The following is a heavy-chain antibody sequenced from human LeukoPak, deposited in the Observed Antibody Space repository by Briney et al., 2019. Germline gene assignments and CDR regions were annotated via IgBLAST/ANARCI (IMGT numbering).Heavy chain of an antibody. V-gene: IGHV4-39*01. CDR2: IYYSGST. CDR3: ARHLGSNWGPFDY. Sequence: PSETLSLTCTASGGSISSSSYYWGWIRQPPGRGLEWIGNIYYSGSTYYNPSLKSRVTISVDTPKNQFSLKLSSVTAADTAVYYCARHLGSNWGPFDYWGQGTLVTVSS. CDR1: GGSISSSSYY. J-gene: IGHJ4*02. D-gene: IGHD7-27*01.